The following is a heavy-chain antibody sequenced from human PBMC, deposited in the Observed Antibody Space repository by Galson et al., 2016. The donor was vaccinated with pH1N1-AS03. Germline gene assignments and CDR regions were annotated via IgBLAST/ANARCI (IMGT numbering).Heavy chain of an antibody. Sequence: SLRLSCAASGFTFDYFYMGWIRQAPGKGLEWISFISTAGITTHYADSVKGRFTISRDNANNSLYLEMTSLRPEDTAIYYCARNWNYFNLWGQGVLVTVSS. CDR3: ARNWNYFNL. CDR2: ISTAGITT. J-gene: IGHJ4*02. CDR1: GFTFDYFY. D-gene: IGHD1-1*01. V-gene: IGHV3-11*01.